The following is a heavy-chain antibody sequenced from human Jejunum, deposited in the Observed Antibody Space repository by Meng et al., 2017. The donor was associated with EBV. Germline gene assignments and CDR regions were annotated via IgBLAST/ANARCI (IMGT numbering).Heavy chain of an antibody. J-gene: IGHJ4*02. CDR2: ISDDGSNE. Sequence: RVEFGGGVVQPGRSLRLSCAASGFTFSGYAMHWVRQAPGKGLEWVAVISDDGSNEYYVDSVKGRFTISRDNSKNSLYLQMNTLRAEDTAVYYCAKDEGYSGSYWADHWGQGTLVTVSS. D-gene: IGHD1-26*01. CDR1: GFTFSGYA. V-gene: IGHV3-30*18. CDR3: AKDEGYSGSYWADH.